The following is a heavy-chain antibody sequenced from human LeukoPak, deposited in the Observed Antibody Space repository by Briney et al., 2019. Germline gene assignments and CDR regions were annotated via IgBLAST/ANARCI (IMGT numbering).Heavy chain of an antibody. CDR2: IKQDGSDK. V-gene: IGHV3-7*01. Sequence: GGSLRLSCAASGFTFSSYWMSWVRQAPGKGLEWVANIKQDGSDKYYVDSVKGRFTISRDNAKNSLYLQMNSLRAEDTAVYYCTRGTRPLGDYYHYMDVWGEGTTVTVSS. CDR3: TRGTRPLGDYYHYMDV. D-gene: IGHD3-3*01. J-gene: IGHJ6*03. CDR1: GFTFSSYW.